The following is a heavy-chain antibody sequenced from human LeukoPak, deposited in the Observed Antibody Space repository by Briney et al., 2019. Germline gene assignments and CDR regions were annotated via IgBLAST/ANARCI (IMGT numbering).Heavy chain of an antibody. CDR3: ASLGNERGAGSSIFDY. CDR2: IYYSGST. CDR1: GGSISSSSYY. V-gene: IGHV4-39*07. Sequence: PSETLSLTCTVSGGSISSSSYYWGWIRQPPGKGLEWIGSIYYSGSTYYNPSLKSRVTMSVDTSKNQFSLKLSSVTAADTAVYYCASLGNERGAGSSIFDYWGQGTLVTVSS. J-gene: IGHJ4*02. D-gene: IGHD3-10*01.